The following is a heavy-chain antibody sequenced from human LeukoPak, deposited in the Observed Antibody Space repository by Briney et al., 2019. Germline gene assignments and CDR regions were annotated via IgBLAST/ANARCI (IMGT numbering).Heavy chain of an antibody. Sequence: GRSLRLSCAASGFTFDDNAMHWVRQVPGKGLEWVSGVTWNSGNIGYADSVKGRFTISRDNAKTSLYLQMNSLRAEDTALYYCAKDTSDSSGWYGFDYWGQGTLVTVSS. CDR1: GFTFDDNA. V-gene: IGHV3-9*01. CDR3: AKDTSDSSGWYGFDY. CDR2: VTWNSGNI. J-gene: IGHJ4*02. D-gene: IGHD6-19*01.